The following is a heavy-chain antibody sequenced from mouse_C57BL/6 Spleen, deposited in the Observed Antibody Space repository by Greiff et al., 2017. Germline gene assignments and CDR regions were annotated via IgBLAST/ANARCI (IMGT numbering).Heavy chain of an antibody. D-gene: IGHD4-1*01. CDR1: GYTFTSYW. CDR3: AREELGRSYFDY. J-gene: IGHJ2*01. CDR2: IYPSDSET. V-gene: IGHV1-61*01. Sequence: QVQLKQPGAELVRPGSSVKLSCKASGYTFTSYWMDWVKQRPGQGLEWIGNIYPSDSETHYNQKFKDKATLTVDKSSSTAYMQLSSLTSEDSAVYYCAREELGRSYFDYWGQGTTLTVSS.